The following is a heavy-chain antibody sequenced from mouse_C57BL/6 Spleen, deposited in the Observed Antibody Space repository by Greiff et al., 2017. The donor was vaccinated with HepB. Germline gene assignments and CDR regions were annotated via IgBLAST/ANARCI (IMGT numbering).Heavy chain of an antibody. J-gene: IGHJ2*01. D-gene: IGHD1-1*01. CDR1: GYTFTSYW. CDR2: IDPSDSYT. CDR3: ARLATTVVAFDY. V-gene: IGHV1-69*01. Sequence: QVQLQQPGAELVMPGASVKLSCKASGYTFTSYWMHWVKQRPGQGLEWIGEIDPSDSYTNYNQKFKGKSTLTVDKSSSTAYMQLSSLTSEYSAVYYFARLATTVVAFDYWGQGTTLTVSS.